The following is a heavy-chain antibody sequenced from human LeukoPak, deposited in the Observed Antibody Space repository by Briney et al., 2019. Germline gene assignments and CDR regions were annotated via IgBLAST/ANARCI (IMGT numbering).Heavy chain of an antibody. J-gene: IGHJ4*02. D-gene: IGHD6-13*01. CDR1: GITFSNAW. CDR3: TVSPQAGKDY. Sequence: GGSLRLSCAASGITFSNAWMSWVRQAPGKGLEWVGRIKSKTDGGTTDYAAPVKGRLTISRDDSKNTLYLQMNSLKTEDTAVYYCTVSPQAGKDYWGQGTLVTVSS. V-gene: IGHV3-15*01. CDR2: IKSKTDGGTT.